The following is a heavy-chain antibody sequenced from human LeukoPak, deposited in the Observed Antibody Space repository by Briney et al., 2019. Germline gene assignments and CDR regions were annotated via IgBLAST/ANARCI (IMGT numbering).Heavy chain of an antibody. J-gene: IGHJ4*02. D-gene: IGHD6-13*01. CDR3: ARTLSIRRSSWASY. Sequence: ASVKVSCKASGYTFISYDINWGRQATGQGLEWMGWMNPNSGNTGYAQKFQGRVTMTWNTSISTAYMELSSLRSEDTAVYYCARTLSIRRSSWASYWGQGTLVTVSS. CDR1: GYTFISYD. CDR2: MNPNSGNT. V-gene: IGHV1-8*01.